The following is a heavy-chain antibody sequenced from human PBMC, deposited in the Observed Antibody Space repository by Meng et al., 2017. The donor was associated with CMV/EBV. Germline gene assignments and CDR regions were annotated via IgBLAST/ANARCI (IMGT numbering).Heavy chain of an antibody. CDR3: ARVYCSGGSCYGNWFDP. J-gene: IGHJ5*02. D-gene: IGHD2-15*01. V-gene: IGHV4-30-4*08. CDR1: GASISSGDCY. CDR2: IYYRGSA. Sequence: LPCSVAGASISSGDCYWSWIRQPPGKGLGGIGYIYYRGSAYYNPSLKSRVTISVDTSKNQFSLKLSSVTAADTAVYYCARVYCSGGSCYGNWFDPWGQGTLVTVSS.